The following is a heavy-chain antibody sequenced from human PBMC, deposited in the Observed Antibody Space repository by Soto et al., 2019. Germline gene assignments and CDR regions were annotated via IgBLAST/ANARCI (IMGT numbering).Heavy chain of an antibody. D-gene: IGHD2-2*01. V-gene: IGHV3-30-3*01. J-gene: IGHJ6*02. CDR2: ISYDGSNK. CDR1: GFTFSSYA. Sequence: QVQLVESGGGVVQPGRSLRLSCAASGFTFSSYAMHWVRQAPGKGLEWVAVISYDGSNKYYADSVKGRFTISRDNSKNTLYLQMNSLRAEDTAVYYCARDRGIVLVPAAPALGPGGMDVWGQGTTVTVSS. CDR3: ARDRGIVLVPAAPALGPGGMDV.